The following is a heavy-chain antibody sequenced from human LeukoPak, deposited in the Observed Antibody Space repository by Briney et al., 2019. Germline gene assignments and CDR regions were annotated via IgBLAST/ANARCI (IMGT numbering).Heavy chain of an antibody. CDR2: INPTSGGT. V-gene: IGHV1-2*02. CDR1: GYTFTDYY. D-gene: IGHD3-9*01. J-gene: IGHJ4*02. Sequence: ASVKVSCKASGYTFTDYYMHWVRQAPGQGLEWMGWINPTSGGTNYAQEFQGRVTMTRDTTVSTAYMELSSLRSDDTAVYYCAKDPERILTGDPSPGYWGQGTLVTVSS. CDR3: AKDPERILTGDPSPGY.